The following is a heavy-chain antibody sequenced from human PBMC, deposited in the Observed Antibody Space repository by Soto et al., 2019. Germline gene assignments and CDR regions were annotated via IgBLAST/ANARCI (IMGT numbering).Heavy chain of an antibody. Sequence: EGSLGRSSAASVFPFRSSAMKRIRQAPVKALEWVSGITGTGSATYYADSVKGRLTISRDNSKNTVYLQMNTMRAEDTDIYHCAKQRDHSHYNSKVFGYWGQG. J-gene: IGHJ4*02. CDR2: ITGTGSAT. CDR1: VFPFRSSA. V-gene: IGHV3-23*01. D-gene: IGHD4-4*01. CDR3: AKQRDHSHYNSKVFGY.